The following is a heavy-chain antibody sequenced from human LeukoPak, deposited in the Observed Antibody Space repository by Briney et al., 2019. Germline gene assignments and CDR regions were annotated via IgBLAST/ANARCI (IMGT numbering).Heavy chain of an antibody. J-gene: IGHJ5*02. D-gene: IGHD2-15*01. CDR1: GFTFSSYA. CDR2: ISYDGSNK. V-gene: IGHV3-30*04. CDR3: ASGCSGGSCPNWFDP. Sequence: GRSLRLSCAASGFTFSSYAMHWVRQAPGKGLEWVVVISYDGSNKYYADSVKGRFTISRDNSKNTLYLQMNSLRAEDTAVYYCASGCSGGSCPNWFDPWGQGTLVTVSS.